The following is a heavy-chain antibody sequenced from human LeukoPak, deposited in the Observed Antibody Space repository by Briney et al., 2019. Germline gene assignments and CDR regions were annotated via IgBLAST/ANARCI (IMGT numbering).Heavy chain of an antibody. CDR1: GFTFSSYV. J-gene: IGHJ4*02. D-gene: IGHD3-3*01. V-gene: IGHV3-23*01. Sequence: QPGGSLRLSCAASGFTFSSYVMSWVRQAPGKGLEWVSAISGSGGSTYYADSVKGRFTISRDNSKNTLYLQMNSLRAEDTAVYYCAKVAITIFGVVLYYFDYWGQGTLVTVSS. CDR2: ISGSGGST. CDR3: AKVAITIFGVVLYYFDY.